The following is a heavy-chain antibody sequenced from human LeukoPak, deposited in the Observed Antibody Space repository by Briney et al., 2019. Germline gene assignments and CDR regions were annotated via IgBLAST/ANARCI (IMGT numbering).Heavy chain of an antibody. V-gene: IGHV4-4*02. CDR1: GGSISSSNW. D-gene: IGHD6-13*01. CDR3: ARDPRYSSSWYFE. Sequence: PSETLSLTCAVSGGSISSSNWWSWVRQPPGKGLEWIGEIYHSGSTNYNPSLKSRVTISVDKSKNQFSLKLSSVTAADTAVYYCARDPRYSSSWYFEWGQGTLVTVSS. J-gene: IGHJ4*02. CDR2: IYHSGST.